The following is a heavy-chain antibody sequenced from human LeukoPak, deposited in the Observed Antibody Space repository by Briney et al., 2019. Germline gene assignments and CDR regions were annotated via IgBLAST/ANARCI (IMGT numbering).Heavy chain of an antibody. J-gene: IGHJ6*03. CDR1: GGSLSGYY. V-gene: IGHV4-34*01. Sequence: PSETLSLTCAVSGGSLSGYYWSWIRQPPGKGLEWIGEINHSGSTNYNPSLKSRVTISVDTSKNQFSLKLSSVTAADTAVYYCARIRGFGADYYYYYMDVWGKGTPVTVSS. D-gene: IGHD3-10*01. CDR3: ARIRGFGADYYYYYMDV. CDR2: INHSGST.